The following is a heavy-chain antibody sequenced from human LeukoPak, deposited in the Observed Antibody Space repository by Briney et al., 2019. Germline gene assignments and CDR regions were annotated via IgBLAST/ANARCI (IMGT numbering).Heavy chain of an antibody. CDR2: LYHRGST. V-gene: IGHV4-38-2*02. CDR1: GYSVSSAYY. Sequence: KPSETLSLTCTVSGYSVSSAYYWGWIRQPPGKGLEWIGSLYHRGSTYYNPSLKSRVTISVDTSKNQFSLKLSSVTAADTAVYYCARRIAVAGTWLPFDYWGQGTLVTVSS. CDR3: ARRIAVAGTWLPFDY. D-gene: IGHD6-19*01. J-gene: IGHJ4*02.